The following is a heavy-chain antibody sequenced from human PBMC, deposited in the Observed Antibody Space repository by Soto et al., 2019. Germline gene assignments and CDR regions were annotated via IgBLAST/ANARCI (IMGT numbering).Heavy chain of an antibody. CDR3: ARFGRSYQSDF. Sequence: QVQLVQSGAEVKKPGASVMVSCKASGYTFLNYDINWVRQAPGQGLEWMGWMNPNSGNTGYSQKFHGRVSTSRDTSTSTAYMEVISLRSEDTAVYYCARFGRSYQSDFWGQGTLVTVSS. CDR2: MNPNSGNT. D-gene: IGHD3-10*01. V-gene: IGHV1-8*01. J-gene: IGHJ4*02. CDR1: GYTFLNYD.